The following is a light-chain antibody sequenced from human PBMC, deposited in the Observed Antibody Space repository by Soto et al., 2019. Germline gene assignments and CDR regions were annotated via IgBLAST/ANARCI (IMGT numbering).Light chain of an antibody. J-gene: IGKJ1*01. Sequence: DIQMTPSPSTLSASVGARVTITCRASQSISSWLAWYQQKPGKAPKLLIYDASNLESGVPSRFSGSGSGTEFTLTISSLQPDDFATYYCQQYNTYRWTFGQGTKVDI. CDR1: QSISSW. CDR2: DAS. V-gene: IGKV1-5*01. CDR3: QQYNTYRWT.